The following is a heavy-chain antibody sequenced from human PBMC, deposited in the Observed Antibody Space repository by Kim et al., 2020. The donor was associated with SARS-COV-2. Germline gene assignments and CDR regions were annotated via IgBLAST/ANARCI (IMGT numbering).Heavy chain of an antibody. CDR1: GGSVSSGSYY. CDR3: ASGSVLWFGEPPFDY. J-gene: IGHJ4*02. Sequence: SETLSLTCTVSGGSVSSGSYYWSWIRQPPGKGLEWIGYIYYSGSTNYNPSLKSRVTISVDTSKNQFSLKLSSVTAADTAVYYCASGSVLWFGEPPFDYWGQGTLVTVSS. CDR2: IYYSGST. V-gene: IGHV4-61*01. D-gene: IGHD3-10*01.